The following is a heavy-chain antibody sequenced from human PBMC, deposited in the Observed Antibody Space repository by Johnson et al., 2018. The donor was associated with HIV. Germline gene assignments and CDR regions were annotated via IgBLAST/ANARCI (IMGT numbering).Heavy chain of an antibody. Sequence: VQLVESGGGLVKPGGSLRLSCAASGFIFSNAWMTWVRQAPGKGLEWVGRIKGKTDGGTTDYAAPVKGRFTISRSESKNTLYLQMNSLRAEDTAMYFCARASGTYPDDAFDIWGRGTMVTVYS. V-gene: IGHV3-15*01. CDR1: GFIFSNAW. D-gene: IGHD1-26*01. CDR2: IKGKTDGGTT. J-gene: IGHJ3*02. CDR3: ARASGTYPDDAFDI.